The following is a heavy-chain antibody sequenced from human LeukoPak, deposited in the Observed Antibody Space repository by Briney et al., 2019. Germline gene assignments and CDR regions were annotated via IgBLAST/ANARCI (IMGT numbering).Heavy chain of an antibody. D-gene: IGHD2-15*01. Sequence: PGGSLRLSCAASGFTFSYYEMNWVRQAPGKGLEWVAVISYDGSNKYYADSVKGRFTISRDNSKNSLYLQMNSLRTEDTALYYCAKDIQPPMVYCSGGSCYSGGFDYWGQGTLVTVSS. V-gene: IGHV3-30*18. J-gene: IGHJ4*02. CDR2: ISYDGSNK. CDR1: GFTFSYYE. CDR3: AKDIQPPMVYCSGGSCYSGGFDY.